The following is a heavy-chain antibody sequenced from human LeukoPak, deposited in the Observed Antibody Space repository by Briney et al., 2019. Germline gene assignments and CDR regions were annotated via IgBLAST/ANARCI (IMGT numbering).Heavy chain of an antibody. Sequence: GASVKVSCKASGYTFTGYYMHWVRQAPGHGLEWMGWINPNSGGTNYAQKFQGRVTMTRDTSISTAYMELSRLRSDDTAVYYCARGSGYSGSYYPGYWGQGTLVTVSS. CDR2: INPNSGGT. J-gene: IGHJ4*02. CDR1: GYTFTGYY. D-gene: IGHD1-26*01. CDR3: ARGSGYSGSYYPGY. V-gene: IGHV1-2*02.